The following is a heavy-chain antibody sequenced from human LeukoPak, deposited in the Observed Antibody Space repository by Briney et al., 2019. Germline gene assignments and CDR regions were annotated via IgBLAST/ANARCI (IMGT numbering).Heavy chain of an antibody. J-gene: IGHJ4*02. V-gene: IGHV4-39*07. D-gene: IGHD5-18*01. CDR2: IYYSGST. CDR3: ARDVSGLGIQLWLLRPSRFDY. Sequence: SETLSLTCTVSGGSISSSSYYWGWIRQPPGKGLEWIGSIYYSGSTYYNPSLKSRVTISVDTSKNQFSLKLSSVTAADTAVYYCARDVSGLGIQLWLLRPSRFDYWGQGTLVTVSS. CDR1: GGSISSSSYY.